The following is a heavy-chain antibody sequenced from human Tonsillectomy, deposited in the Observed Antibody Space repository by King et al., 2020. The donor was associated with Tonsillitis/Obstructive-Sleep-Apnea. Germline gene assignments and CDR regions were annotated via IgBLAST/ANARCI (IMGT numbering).Heavy chain of an antibody. J-gene: IGHJ6*02. Sequence: QLVQSGGGVVQPGRSLRLSCAASGFTFSHYGMHWVRQAPGKGLEWVAVISYDGSNKYYGDSVKGRFTISRDNSKNTLYLQVNSLRAEETAVYYCTKDVPSTMVRVVPYYYYGMDVWGQGTTVTVSS. CDR1: GFTFSHYG. V-gene: IGHV3-30*18. CDR2: ISYDGSNK. D-gene: IGHD3-10*01. CDR3: TKDVPSTMVRVVPYYYYGMDV.